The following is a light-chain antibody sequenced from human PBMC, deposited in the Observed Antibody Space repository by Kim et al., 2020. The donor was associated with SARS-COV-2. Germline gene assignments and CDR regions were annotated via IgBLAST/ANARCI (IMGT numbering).Light chain of an antibody. CDR2: DSN. V-gene: IGLV1-51*01. CDR3: GAWDSSLSAWV. Sequence: RKVTISCSGSSSSIGNNYVCWYQQFPGTAPKRLIYDSNNRPSGIPDRFSGSKSGTSGTLDITGLQTGDEADYYCGAWDSSLSAWVFGGGTQLTVL. CDR1: SSSIGNNY. J-gene: IGLJ2*01.